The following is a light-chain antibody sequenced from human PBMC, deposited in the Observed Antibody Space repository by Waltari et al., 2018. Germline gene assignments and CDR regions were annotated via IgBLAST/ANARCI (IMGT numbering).Light chain of an antibody. Sequence: DIQMTQSPSTLSASVGDRVTITCRASENVNSWLAWYQEKPGKAPKLLIQKASNLENGVPSRFSGSGSGTEFALAISSLQADDFATYYCQQYRINPWTFGQGTKVEI. CDR1: ENVNSW. CDR2: KAS. J-gene: IGKJ1*01. CDR3: QQYRINPWT. V-gene: IGKV1-5*03.